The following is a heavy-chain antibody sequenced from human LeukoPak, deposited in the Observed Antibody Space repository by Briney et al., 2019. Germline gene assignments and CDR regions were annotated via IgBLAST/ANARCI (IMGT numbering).Heavy chain of an antibody. CDR3: ARLWSSTSGYYH. CDR2: IDGSGSTM. J-gene: IGHJ5*02. V-gene: IGHV3-48*01. CDR1: GFTFSSYS. Sequence: GGSLRLSCAASGFTFSSYSMNWVRQAPGKGLEWVSYIDGSGSTMYYADSVKGRFTISRDNAKNSLYLQMNSLRAEDTAVYYCARLWSSTSGYYHWGQGTLVTVSS. D-gene: IGHD3-22*01.